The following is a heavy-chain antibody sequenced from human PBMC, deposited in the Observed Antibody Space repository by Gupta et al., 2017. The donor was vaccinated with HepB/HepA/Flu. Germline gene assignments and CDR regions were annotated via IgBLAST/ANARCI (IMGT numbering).Heavy chain of an antibody. J-gene: IGHJ4*02. V-gene: IGHV3-23*01. CDR2: IIGSGGST. Sequence: EVQLLESGGGLVQPGGSLRLPCAASGFTFSSYAMSWVRQAPGKGLEWVSAIIGSGGSTYYADSVKGRFTISRDNSKNTLYLQMNSLRAEDTAVYYCAKDLSYDYVWGLFDYWGQGTLVTVSS. D-gene: IGHD3-16*01. CDR3: AKDLSYDYVWGLFDY. CDR1: GFTFSSYA.